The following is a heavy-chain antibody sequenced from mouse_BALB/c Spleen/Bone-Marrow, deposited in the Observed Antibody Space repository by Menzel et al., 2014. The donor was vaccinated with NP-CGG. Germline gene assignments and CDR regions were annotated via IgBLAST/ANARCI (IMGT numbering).Heavy chain of an antibody. V-gene: IGHV1S56*01. D-gene: IGHD2-4*01. Sequence: QVQLQQSGPELVKPGASVMISCKASGYTFTSYYIHWVKQRPGQGLEWIGWIYPGNVNTKYNEKFKGKATLTADKSSSTAYMQLSSLTSEDSAVYFCARDDYAYWGQGTLVTVSA. J-gene: IGHJ3*01. CDR2: IYPGNVNT. CDR3: ARDDYAY. CDR1: GYTFTSYY.